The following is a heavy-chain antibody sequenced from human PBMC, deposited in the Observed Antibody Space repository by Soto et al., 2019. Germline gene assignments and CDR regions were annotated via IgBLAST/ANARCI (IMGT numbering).Heavy chain of an antibody. Sequence: QVQLVQSGAEVKKPGASVKVSCKASGYTFDTYGISWVRQAPGQGLEWMGWISTYNGNTNYAQKVQGRVTRTTDTSTNTAYMELRILRSDGTAVYYWARDLRGYCRVGRCSDFDSWGQGTLVTVSS. V-gene: IGHV1-18*01. D-gene: IGHD2-15*01. J-gene: IGHJ4*02. CDR3: ARDLRGYCRVGRCSDFDS. CDR2: ISTYNGNT. CDR1: GYTFDTYG.